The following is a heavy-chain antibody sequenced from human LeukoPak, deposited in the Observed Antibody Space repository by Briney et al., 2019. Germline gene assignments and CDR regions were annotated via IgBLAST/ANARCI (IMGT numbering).Heavy chain of an antibody. Sequence: GGSLRLSCTASGFTVSNNYMSWVRQAPGKGLEWVSVIYNNGGTYYADSVKGRFTISRDNVKNTLHLQMNSLRAEDTAVYYCEGWIKPFEYWGQGTLVTVSS. D-gene: IGHD5-18*01. CDR1: GFTVSNNY. CDR3: EGWIKPFEY. J-gene: IGHJ4*02. V-gene: IGHV3-66*01. CDR2: IYNNGGT.